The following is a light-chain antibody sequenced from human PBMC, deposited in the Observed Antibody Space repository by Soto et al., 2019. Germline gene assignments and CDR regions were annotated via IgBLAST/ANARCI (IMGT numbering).Light chain of an antibody. CDR2: AAS. CDR1: QSISSY. J-gene: IGKJ4*01. Sequence: DIQMTQSLSSLSASVGDRVTITCRASQSISSYLNWYQQKPGKAPKLLIYAASSLQSGVPSRFSGSGSGTDFTLTISCLQSEDFATYYCQQYYSFPLTFGGGTKVDIK. V-gene: IGKV1-39*01. CDR3: QQYYSFPLT.